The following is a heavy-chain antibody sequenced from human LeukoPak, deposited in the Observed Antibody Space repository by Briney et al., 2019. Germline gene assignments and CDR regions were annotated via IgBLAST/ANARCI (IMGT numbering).Heavy chain of an antibody. CDR3: ARDRDSYGYVTTIDH. J-gene: IGHJ4*02. CDR1: GFTFSNYA. Sequence: PGGSLRLSCAVSGFTFSNYAMSWVRQAPGKGLEWVSGIRGSGGSTYSTDSVKGRFTISRDNPKNTLYLQMNSLRAEDTAVYYCARDRDSYGYVTTIDHWGQGTLVTVSS. V-gene: IGHV3-23*01. D-gene: IGHD5-18*01. CDR2: IRGSGGST.